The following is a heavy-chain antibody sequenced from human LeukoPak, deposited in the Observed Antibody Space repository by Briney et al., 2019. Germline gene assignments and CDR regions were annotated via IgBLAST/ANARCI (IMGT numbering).Heavy chain of an antibody. CDR1: GFTFGDYA. CDR2: IRSKAYGGTT. D-gene: IGHD5-12*01. CDR3: TLVSVATTYYYYGMDV. J-gene: IGHJ6*02. Sequence: GGSLRLSCTASGFTFGDYAMSWFRQAPGKGLEWVGFIRSKAYGGTTEYAASVKGRFTISRDDSKSIAYLQVNSLKTEDTAVYYCTLVSVATTYYYYGMDVWGQGTTVTVSS. V-gene: IGHV3-49*03.